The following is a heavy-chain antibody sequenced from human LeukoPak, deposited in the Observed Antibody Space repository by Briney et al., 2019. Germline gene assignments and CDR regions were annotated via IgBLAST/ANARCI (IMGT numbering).Heavy chain of an antibody. CDR3: ASGGDTAYGMDV. CDR1: GGSISSSSYY. CDR2: IYYSGST. Sequence: SETLSLTCTVSGGSISSSSYYWGWIRQPPGKGLEWIGSIYYSGSTYYNPSLKSRVTISVDTSKNQFSLKLSSVTAADTAVYYCASGGDTAYGMDVWGQGTTVTVSS. J-gene: IGHJ6*02. D-gene: IGHD5-18*01. V-gene: IGHV4-39*07.